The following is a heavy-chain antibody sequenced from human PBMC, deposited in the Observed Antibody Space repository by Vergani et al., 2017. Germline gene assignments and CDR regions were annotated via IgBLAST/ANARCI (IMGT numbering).Heavy chain of an antibody. V-gene: IGHV3-30*18. D-gene: IGHD5-18*01. CDR1: GFTSSYYG. Sequence: QVQLVESGGGVVQPGRSLRLYCVVSGFTSSYYGMHWVRQAPGKGLEWVAVISYDGTQKYYADSVKGRFTVSRDSSKNTLFLQMNSLRPEDTAVYYCAKDLAPGYSHGYNGMDVWGQGTTVTVSS. J-gene: IGHJ6*02. CDR2: ISYDGTQK. CDR3: AKDLAPGYSHGYNGMDV.